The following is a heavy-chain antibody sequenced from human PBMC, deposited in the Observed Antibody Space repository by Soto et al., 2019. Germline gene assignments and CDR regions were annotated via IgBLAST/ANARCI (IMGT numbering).Heavy chain of an antibody. D-gene: IGHD2-2*01. CDR3: ARDVYCSSTSCYEYFDS. CDR1: GFTFDDYA. Sequence: EVQLVESGGGLVQPGRSLRLSCAASGFTFDDYAMHWVRQAPGKGLEWVSGISWNSGSIGYADSVKGRFTISRDNAKNSLYLQMNSLRDEDTAVYYCARDVYCSSTSCYEYFDSWGQGTLVTVSS. J-gene: IGHJ4*02. V-gene: IGHV3-9*01. CDR2: ISWNSGSI.